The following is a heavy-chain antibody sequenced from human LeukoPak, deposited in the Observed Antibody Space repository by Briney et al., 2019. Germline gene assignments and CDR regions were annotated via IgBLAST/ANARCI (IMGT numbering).Heavy chain of an antibody. CDR2: IIPIFGTA. V-gene: IGHV1-69*13. CDR1: GGTFSSYA. CDR3: AIYYDSSGYYYFDY. J-gene: IGHJ4*02. D-gene: IGHD3-22*01. Sequence: GASVKVSCKASGGTFSSYAISWVRQAPGQGLEWMGGIIPIFGTANYAQKFQGRVTITADESTSTAYMELSSLRSEDTAVYHCAIYYDSSGYYYFDYWGQGTLVTVSS.